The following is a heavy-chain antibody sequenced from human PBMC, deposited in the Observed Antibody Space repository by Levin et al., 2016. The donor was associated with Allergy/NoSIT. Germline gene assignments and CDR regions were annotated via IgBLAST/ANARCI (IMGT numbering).Heavy chain of an antibody. V-gene: IGHV4-39*01. J-gene: IGHJ6*03. D-gene: IGHD2-15*01. Sequence: WIRQPPGKGLEWIGNVFYSGTTYYSPSLKSRVTISVDTSNNLFSLRVSSVTASDTAVYFCARHPRNSCSGGGCYSRFYYYYSYMDVWGKGTTVTVSS. CDR3: ARHPRNSCSGGGCYSRFYYYYSYMDV. CDR2: VFYSGTT.